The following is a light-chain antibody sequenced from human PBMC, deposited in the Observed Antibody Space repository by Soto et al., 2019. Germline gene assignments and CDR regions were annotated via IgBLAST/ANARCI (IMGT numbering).Light chain of an antibody. Sequence: QSALTHPASVSGSPGQPITISCTVTSSDVGSFDSVAWYQHNPGKAPKLMIYDVSNRPSGVSSRFSGSKSGNTASLSISGLQTEDEANYYCSSFTTSSTLVFGTGTKVTVL. CDR3: SSFTTSSTLV. V-gene: IGLV2-14*01. CDR2: DVS. J-gene: IGLJ1*01. CDR1: SSDVGSFDS.